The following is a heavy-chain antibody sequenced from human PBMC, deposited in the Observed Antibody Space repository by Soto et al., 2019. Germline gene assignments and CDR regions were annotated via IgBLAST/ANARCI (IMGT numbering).Heavy chain of an antibody. CDR1: GFSISDCS. J-gene: IGHJ4*02. V-gene: IGHV3-48*01. CDR3: ASGLGSRRYGSYPSY. D-gene: IGHD3-10*01. Sequence: EVQLVESGGGLVQPGGSLRLSCAASGFSISDCSMNWVRRAPGKGLEWISYISTNNDAIYYADSVKGRFTISRDNAKSSLYLQMNSLRAEHTALSYCASGLGSRRYGSYPSYCGQGTLVTVSS. CDR2: ISTNNDAI.